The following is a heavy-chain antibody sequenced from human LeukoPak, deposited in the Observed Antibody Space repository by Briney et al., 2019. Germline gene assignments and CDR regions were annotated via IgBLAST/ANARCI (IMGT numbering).Heavy chain of an antibody. Sequence: PGGSLRLPCAASGFTFSDYYMSWIRQAPGKGLEWVSYISSSGSTIYYADSVKGRFTISRDNAKNSLYLQMNSLRAEDTAVYYCARDGDYYGSGSYYNEVYYFDYWGQGTLVTVSS. V-gene: IGHV3-11*04. CDR3: ARDGDYYGSGSYYNEVYYFDY. CDR1: GFTFSDYY. CDR2: ISSSGSTI. D-gene: IGHD3-10*01. J-gene: IGHJ4*02.